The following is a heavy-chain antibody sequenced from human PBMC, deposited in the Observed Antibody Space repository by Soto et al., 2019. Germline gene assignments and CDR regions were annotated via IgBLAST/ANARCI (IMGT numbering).Heavy chain of an antibody. Sequence: GGSLRLSCAASGFTLSSYWMYWVRQAPGKGLVWVSRIKTDASDTAYADSVKGRFTISRDNAKNTLFLQMNSLRVEDTAVYYCVRFSGMDVWGQGTTVTVSS. CDR1: GFTLSSYW. CDR3: VRFSGMDV. J-gene: IGHJ6*02. V-gene: IGHV3-74*01. CDR2: IKTDASDT.